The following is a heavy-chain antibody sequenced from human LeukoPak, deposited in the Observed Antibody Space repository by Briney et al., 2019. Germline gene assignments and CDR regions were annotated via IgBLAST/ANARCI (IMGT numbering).Heavy chain of an antibody. CDR1: GFTFSSYA. V-gene: IGHV3-33*06. Sequence: GGSLRLSCAASGFTFSSYAMHWVRQAPGKGLEWVAVIWYDGSNKYYADSVKGRFTISRDNSKSTLYLQMNSLRAEDTAVYYCAKRPYYYYYMDVWGKGTTVTVSS. J-gene: IGHJ6*03. CDR3: AKRPYYYYYMDV. CDR2: IWYDGSNK.